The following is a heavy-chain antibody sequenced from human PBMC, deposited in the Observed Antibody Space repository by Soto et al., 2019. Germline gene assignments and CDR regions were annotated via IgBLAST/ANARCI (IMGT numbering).Heavy chain of an antibody. J-gene: IGHJ4*02. V-gene: IGHV1-69*05. CDR3: ARARGDTYYFDY. D-gene: IGHD3-10*01. CDR1: GGTFSSYA. CDR2: IIPVIGTA. Sequence: SVKVSCKASGGTFSSYAISRVRQAPGQGLEWMGGIIPVIGTAKYAQKFQGRVTITRDTSASTAYMELSSLRSEDTAVYYCARARGDTYYFDYWGQGTLVTVSS.